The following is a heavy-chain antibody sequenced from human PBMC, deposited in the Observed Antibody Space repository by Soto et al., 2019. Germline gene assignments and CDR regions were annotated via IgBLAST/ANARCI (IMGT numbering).Heavy chain of an antibody. D-gene: IGHD3-10*01. CDR1: GDSISRGAYY. CDR2: ISNSGRT. V-gene: IGHV4-31*03. J-gene: IGHJ6*02. Sequence: SETLSLTCTVSGDSISRGAYYWTWIRQHPVKGLEWIGYISNSGRTYYNPSLKSRLTISLDSAENQFSVRLTSVTAADTALYYCARKYLPYYGSGSPYGMDVWGQGTTVTVSS. CDR3: ARKYLPYYGSGSPYGMDV.